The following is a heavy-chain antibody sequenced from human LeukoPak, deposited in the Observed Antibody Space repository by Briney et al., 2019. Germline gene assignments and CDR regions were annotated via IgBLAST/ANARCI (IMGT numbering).Heavy chain of an antibody. D-gene: IGHD1-26*01. J-gene: IGHJ4*02. CDR2: ISYDGSNK. CDR1: GFTFSSYG. Sequence: PGRSLRLSCAASGFTFSSYGMHWVRQAPGEGLEWVAVISYDGSNKYYADSVKGRFTISRDNSKNTLYLQMNSLRAEDTAVYYCAKFSSGSPHGDGYWGQGTLVTVSS. V-gene: IGHV3-30*18. CDR3: AKFSSGSPHGDGY.